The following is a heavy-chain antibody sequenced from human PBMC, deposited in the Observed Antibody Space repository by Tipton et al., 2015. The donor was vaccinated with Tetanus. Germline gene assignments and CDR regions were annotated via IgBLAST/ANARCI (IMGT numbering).Heavy chain of an antibody. CDR3: ARHYGDYGGAFDL. J-gene: IGHJ3*01. D-gene: IGHD4-17*01. Sequence: SLRLSCASSDFTFGRHGMHWVRQAPGKGLEWVAFIRNDAINKYYADSVKGRFTISRDNSKNTLDLQMNSLRAEDTAVYYCARHYGDYGGAFDLWGQGTMVTVSS. V-gene: IGHV3-33*01. CDR2: IRNDAINK. CDR1: DFTFGRHG.